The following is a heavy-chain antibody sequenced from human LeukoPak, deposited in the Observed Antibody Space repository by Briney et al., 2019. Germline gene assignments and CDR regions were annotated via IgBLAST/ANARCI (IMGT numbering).Heavy chain of an antibody. V-gene: IGHV4-4*07. D-gene: IGHD3-3*01. CDR3: ARAHHHTIFGVVIDDAFDI. Sequence: SETLSLTCTVSGGSISSYYWSWIRQPAGKGLEWIGRIYTSGSTNYNPSLKSRVTMSVDTSKNQFSLKLSSVTAADTAVYYCARAHHHTIFGVVIDDAFDIWGQGTMVTVSS. J-gene: IGHJ3*02. CDR1: GGSISSYY. CDR2: IYTSGST.